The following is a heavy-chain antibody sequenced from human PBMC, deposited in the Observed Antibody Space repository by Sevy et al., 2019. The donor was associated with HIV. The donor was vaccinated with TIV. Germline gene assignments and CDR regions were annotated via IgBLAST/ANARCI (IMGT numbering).Heavy chain of an antibody. CDR1: QFTFSSYA. J-gene: IGHJ4*02. D-gene: IGHD3-16*01. CDR2: ISGSGGET. Sequence: GGSLRLSCAASQFTFSSYAMSWVRQAPGKGLEWVSSISGSGGETYYADSVKGRFTISRDNTKTSLFLQMNSLSAEDTGVYYCVREGLGGFSYSLDCWGQGTLVTVSS. CDR3: VREGLGGFSYSLDC. V-gene: IGHV3-23*01.